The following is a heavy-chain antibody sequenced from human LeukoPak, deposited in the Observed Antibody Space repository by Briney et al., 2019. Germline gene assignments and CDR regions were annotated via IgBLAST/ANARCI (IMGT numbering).Heavy chain of an antibody. CDR1: GYTFTNFW. Sequence: GESLRISCEGSGYTFTNFWIGWVRQMPGKGLEWMGIVSPSDSDTRYSPSFQGQVTISADKSITTAYLQWSSLKASDTATYYCVRQPRVHTPDFWGQGTLVTVSS. CDR2: VSPSDSDT. V-gene: IGHV5-51*01. J-gene: IGHJ4*02. D-gene: IGHD1-1*01. CDR3: VRQPRVHTPDF.